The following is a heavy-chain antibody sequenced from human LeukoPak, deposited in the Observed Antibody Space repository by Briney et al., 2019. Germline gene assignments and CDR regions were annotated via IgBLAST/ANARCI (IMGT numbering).Heavy chain of an antibody. Sequence: GGSLRLSCAASGFTFSSYAMSWVRQAPGKGLEWVGFIRSKAYGGTTEYAASVRGRFTISRDDSKSIAYLQMNSLNTEDTAVYYCTRARNYVRAYFDYWGQGTLVTVSS. D-gene: IGHD1-7*01. CDR3: TRARNYVRAYFDY. J-gene: IGHJ4*02. CDR2: IRSKAYGGTT. V-gene: IGHV3-49*04. CDR1: GFTFSSYA.